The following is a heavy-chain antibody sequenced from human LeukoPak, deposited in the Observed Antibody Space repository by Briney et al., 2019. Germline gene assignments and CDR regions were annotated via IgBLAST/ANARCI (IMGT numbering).Heavy chain of an antibody. V-gene: IGHV4-39*01. D-gene: IGHD5-12*01. CDR1: GGSISNTAYY. Sequence: SETLSLTCTVSGGSISNTAYYWGWIRQPPGKGLEWIGSLSYSGSPYYNPSLKSRVAISGDMSKNQFSLKLSSVTAADTAVYYCARSLNSGYDPFDYWGQGTLVTVSS. J-gene: IGHJ4*02. CDR3: ARSLNSGYDPFDY. CDR2: LSYSGSP.